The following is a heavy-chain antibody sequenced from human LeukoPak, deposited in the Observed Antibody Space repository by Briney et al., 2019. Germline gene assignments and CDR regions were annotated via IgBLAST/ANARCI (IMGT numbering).Heavy chain of an antibody. CDR1: GFTFSSYS. D-gene: IGHD3-10*01. CDR2: ISSSSYI. J-gene: IGHJ4*02. Sequence: GGSLRLSCAASGFTFSSYSMNWVRQAPGKGLEWVSPISSSSYIYYADSVKGRFTISRDNAKNSLYLQMNSLRAEDTAVYYCASTLYGSGSYYDYWGQGTLVTVSS. CDR3: ASTLYGSGSYYDY. V-gene: IGHV3-21*01.